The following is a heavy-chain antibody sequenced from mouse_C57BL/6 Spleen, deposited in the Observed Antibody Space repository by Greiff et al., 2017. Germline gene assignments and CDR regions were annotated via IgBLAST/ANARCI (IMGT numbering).Heavy chain of an antibody. J-gene: IGHJ3*01. Sequence: QVQLQQPGTELVKPGASVKLSCKASGYTFTSYWMHWVRQRPGQGLEWIGNINPSNGGTNYNAKFKSKATLTVDKSSSKAYMKLSSLTSEYSAVYCCARGGVSSWFAYWGQGTLVTVSA. V-gene: IGHV1-53*01. CDR1: GYTFTSYW. CDR2: INPSNGGT. CDR3: ARGGVSSWFAY.